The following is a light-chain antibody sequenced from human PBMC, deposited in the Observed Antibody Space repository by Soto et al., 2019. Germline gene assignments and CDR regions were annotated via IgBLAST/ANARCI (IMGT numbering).Light chain of an antibody. CDR3: QQYVTSPRT. CDR1: QSLRPTY. CDR2: GAS. J-gene: IGKJ1*01. V-gene: IGKV3-20*01. Sequence: VLTQSPDTLSLSPGETATLSCRASQSLRPTYVAWYQQKPGQAPRLLIYGASFRATGIPDRFSGRGSGTDFTLSISRLEPEDFAVYYCQQYVTSPRTVGQGTKVDSK.